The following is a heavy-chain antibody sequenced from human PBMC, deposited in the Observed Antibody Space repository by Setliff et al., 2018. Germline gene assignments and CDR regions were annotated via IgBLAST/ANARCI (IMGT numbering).Heavy chain of an antibody. CDR2: INHSGNT. Sequence: PSETLSLTCAVYSGSFGGYYWSWIRQPPGKGLEWIGEINHSGNTNYNPSLKSRVTISVDTSKNQISLKLSSVTAADTAVYYCARGHPPSDSSGYYYAYWGQGTLVTVSS. D-gene: IGHD3-22*01. J-gene: IGHJ4*02. CDR1: SGSFGGYY. V-gene: IGHV4-34*01. CDR3: ARGHPPSDSSGYYYAY.